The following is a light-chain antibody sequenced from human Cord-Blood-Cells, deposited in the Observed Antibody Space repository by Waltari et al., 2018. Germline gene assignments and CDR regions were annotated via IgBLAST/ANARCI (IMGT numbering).Light chain of an antibody. CDR1: SRDVGGYNY. Sequence: QSALTPPRSVSGSPGQSVTIPCTGSSRDVGGYNYAAWYQQDPGKAPTLMIDDFSQRPSGVPDRFTGCKSGNTDSLTVSGLQAEDEADYYCCSYAGSYTLVFGGGTKLTVL. CDR2: DFS. CDR3: CSYAGSYTLV. V-gene: IGLV2-11*01. J-gene: IGLJ2*01.